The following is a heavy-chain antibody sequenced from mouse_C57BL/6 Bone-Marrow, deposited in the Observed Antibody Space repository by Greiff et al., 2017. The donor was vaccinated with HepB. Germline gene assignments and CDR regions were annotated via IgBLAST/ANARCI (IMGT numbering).Heavy chain of an antibody. CDR1: GFSLTSYG. Sequence: VKLMESGPGLVQPSQSLSITCTVSGFSLTSYGVHWVRQSPGKGLEWLGVIWSGGSTDYNAAFISRLSISKDNSKSQVFFKMNSLQADDTAIYYCARNSYYPFAYWGQGTLVTVSA. CDR2: IWSGGST. V-gene: IGHV2-2*01. D-gene: IGHD1-1*01. CDR3: ARNSYYPFAY. J-gene: IGHJ3*01.